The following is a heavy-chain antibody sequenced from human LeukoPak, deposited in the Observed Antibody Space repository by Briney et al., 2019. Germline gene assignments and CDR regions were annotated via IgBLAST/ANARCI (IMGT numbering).Heavy chain of an antibody. V-gene: IGHV1-69*04. CDR3: AREGDYYDSSGYYDDY. Sequence: SVKVSCKASGGTFSSYAISWVRQAPGQGLEWMGRIIPILGIANYAQKFQGRVTITADKSTSTAYMELSRLRSEDTAVYYCAREGDYYDSSGYYDDYWGQGTLVTVSS. J-gene: IGHJ4*02. D-gene: IGHD3-22*01. CDR1: GGTFSSYA. CDR2: IIPILGIA.